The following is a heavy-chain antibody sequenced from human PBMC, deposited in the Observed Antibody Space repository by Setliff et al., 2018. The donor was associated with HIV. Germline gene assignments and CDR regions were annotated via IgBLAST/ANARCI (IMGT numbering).Heavy chain of an antibody. CDR1: GDSINSGSNY. D-gene: IGHD2-2*01. CDR3: ARASSDIPGVDSNYFDD. CDR2: IYTSGP. J-gene: IGHJ4*02. Sequence: SETLSLTCTVSGDSINSGSNYWSWIRQPAGKGLEWIGRIYTSGPRYNPSLENRVTISVDTSKSQFFLMLSSVTAADTAVYYCARASSDIPGVDSNYFDDWGQGTLVTVSS. V-gene: IGHV4-61*02.